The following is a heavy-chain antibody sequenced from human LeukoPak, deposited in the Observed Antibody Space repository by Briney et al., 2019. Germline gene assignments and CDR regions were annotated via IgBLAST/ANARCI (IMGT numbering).Heavy chain of an antibody. CDR3: ARLPGTGNYGRFDP. D-gene: IGHD1-7*01. CDR1: DDSISTFY. J-gene: IGHJ5*01. V-gene: IGHV4-59*08. Sequence: SETLSLTRTVSDDSISTFYWSWIRQPPGKGLEWMGYVSYSGSTKYNPSLKSRITISSDTSKSQFSLKVNSVTAADTAVYYCARLPGTGNYGRFDPWGQGNLVIVSS. CDR2: VSYSGST.